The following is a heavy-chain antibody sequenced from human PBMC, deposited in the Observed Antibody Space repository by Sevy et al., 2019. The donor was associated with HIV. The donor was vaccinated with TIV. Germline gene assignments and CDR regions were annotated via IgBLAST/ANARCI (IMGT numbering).Heavy chain of an antibody. CDR1: GFTFSSYA. V-gene: IGHV3-23*01. D-gene: IGHD3-22*01. CDR2: ISGSGGST. Sequence: GGSLRLSCAASGFTFSSYAMSWVRQAPGKGLEWVSAISGSGGSTYYADSVKGRFTISRDNSKNTLYLQMNSLRADETAVYYCAKVDSSGYYSVSGFDYWGQGTLVTVSS. CDR3: AKVDSSGYYSVSGFDY. J-gene: IGHJ4*02.